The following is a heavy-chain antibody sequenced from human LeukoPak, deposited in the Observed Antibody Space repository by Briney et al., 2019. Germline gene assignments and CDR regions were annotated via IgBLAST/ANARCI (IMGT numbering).Heavy chain of an antibody. CDR1: GLSVSSNF. V-gene: IGHV3-53*01. J-gene: IGHJ4*02. D-gene: IGHD6-19*01. Sequence: PGGSLRLSCAATGLSVSSNFKSWVRQAPGKGLEWVSVIYGGGSTYYADSVKGRFTISRDTPKNTLYLQMNSLRVEDTAVYYCASWPVGWYGEDSWGQGTLVTVSS. CDR2: IYGGGST. CDR3: ASWPVGWYGEDS.